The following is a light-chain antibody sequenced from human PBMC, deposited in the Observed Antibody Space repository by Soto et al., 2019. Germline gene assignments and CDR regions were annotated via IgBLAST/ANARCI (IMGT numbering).Light chain of an antibody. V-gene: IGLV2-14*01. Sequence: QSVLTQPASVSGSPGQSITISCTGTSSDVGGYNYVSWYQQHPGKAPKLMIYDVSNRPSGVSNRFSGSNSGNTASLTISGLQAEDEADYYCRSYTSSMSGVLGTGTKLTVL. CDR3: RSYTSSMSGV. J-gene: IGLJ1*01. CDR2: DVS. CDR1: SSDVGGYNY.